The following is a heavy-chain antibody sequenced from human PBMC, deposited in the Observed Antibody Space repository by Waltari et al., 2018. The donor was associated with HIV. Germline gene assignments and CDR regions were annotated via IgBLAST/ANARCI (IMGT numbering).Heavy chain of an antibody. CDR1: GFTFSTFP. Sequence: EVQLLESGGGLVRPGGSLRLSCGASGFTFSTFPMHWVRQAPGKGLEWVSSIGASGGTTYYAGSVKGRFTISRDNSKKTLYLKMNSLRAEDTAVYYCAKVGLDGPYHTFFEDWGQGTLVTVSA. D-gene: IGHD1-1*01. CDR3: AKVGLDGPYHTFFED. CDR2: IGASGGTT. V-gene: IGHV3-23*01. J-gene: IGHJ4*02.